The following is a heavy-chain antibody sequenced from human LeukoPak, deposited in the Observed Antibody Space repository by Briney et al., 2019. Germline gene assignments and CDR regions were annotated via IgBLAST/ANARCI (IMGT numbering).Heavy chain of an antibody. V-gene: IGHV1-69*04. J-gene: IGHJ6*02. CDR3: ARDLGDYLTGYYYYYYGMDV. Sequence: ASVKVSCKASGGTFSSYAISWVRQAPGQGLEWMGRIIPILGIANYAQKFQGRVTMTRDTSTSTVYMELSSLRSEDTAVYYCARDLGDYLTGYYYYYYGMDVWGQGTTVTVSS. CDR1: GGTFSSYA. D-gene: IGHD3-16*01. CDR2: IIPILGIA.